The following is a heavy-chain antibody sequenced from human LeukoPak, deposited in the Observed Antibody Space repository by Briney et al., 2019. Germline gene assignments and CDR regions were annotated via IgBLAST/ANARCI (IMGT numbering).Heavy chain of an antibody. Sequence: SGGSLRLSCATSGFTFSNYGMHWVRQAPGKGLEWVAVISSDETNIRYGDSVRGRFTVSRDNAKNTVYLQMNSLGADDTAVYYCAKDPYRVVFATGNYLDPWGQGTLVTVSS. CDR2: ISSDETNI. CDR1: GFTFSNYG. D-gene: IGHD2-15*01. V-gene: IGHV3-30*18. J-gene: IGHJ5*02. CDR3: AKDPYRVVFATGNYLDP.